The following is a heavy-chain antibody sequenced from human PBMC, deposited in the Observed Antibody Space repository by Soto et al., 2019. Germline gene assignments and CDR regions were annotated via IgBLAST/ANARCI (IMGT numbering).Heavy chain of an antibody. V-gene: IGHV1-8*01. CDR2: MNPNSGNT. D-gene: IGHD5-12*01. CDR1: GYTFTSYD. J-gene: IGHJ4*02. Sequence: ASVKVSCKASGYTFTSYDINWVRQATGQGLEWMGWMNPNSGNTGYAQKFQGRVTITRNTSISTAYMELSSLRSEDTAVYYCARFVRWLPRNYFDYWGQGTLVTVSS. CDR3: ARFVRWLPRNYFDY.